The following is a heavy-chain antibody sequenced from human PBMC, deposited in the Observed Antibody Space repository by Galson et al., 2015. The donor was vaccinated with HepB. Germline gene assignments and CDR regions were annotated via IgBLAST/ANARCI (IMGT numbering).Heavy chain of an antibody. V-gene: IGHV3-33*01. CDR1: GITFSSQG. D-gene: IGHD1-26*01. J-gene: IGHJ4*02. CDR3: ARDAWAWEPSHIDY. CDR2: IWYDGSNK. Sequence: CLRLSCAASGITFSSQGLHGVRQAPGTGLGWVADIWYDGSNKYYADSVKGRFTISRDNSKNTLYLQMNSLRAEYTAVYYCARDAWAWEPSHIDYWGQGTLVTVSS.